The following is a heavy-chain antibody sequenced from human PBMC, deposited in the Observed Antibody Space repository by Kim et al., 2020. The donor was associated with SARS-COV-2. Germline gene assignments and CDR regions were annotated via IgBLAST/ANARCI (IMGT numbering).Heavy chain of an antibody. J-gene: IGHJ4*02. CDR1: GFTFSSYS. Sequence: GGSLRLSCAASGFTFSSYSMNWVRQAPGKGLEWVSSISSSSSYIYYADSVKGRFTISRDNAKNSLYLQMNSLRAEDTAVYYCAREGIAAAGTGWEGWDFDYWGQGTLVTVSS. CDR2: ISSSSSYI. CDR3: AREGIAAAGTGWEGWDFDY. V-gene: IGHV3-21*01. D-gene: IGHD6-13*01.